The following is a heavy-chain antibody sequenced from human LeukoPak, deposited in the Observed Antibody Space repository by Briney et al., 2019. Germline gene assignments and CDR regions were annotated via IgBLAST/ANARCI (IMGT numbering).Heavy chain of an antibody. CDR3: ARDRGSSWTYSFDY. CDR2: IYSGGST. CDR1: GFSVSGNH. Sequence: GESQRLSCAASGFSVSGNHMSWVRQAPGKGLEWVSVIYSGGSTYYADSVKGRFNISRDNSKNTWYLQVNSLTAEDTAVYYCARDRGSSWTYSFDYWGQGTLVTVSS. J-gene: IGHJ4*02. D-gene: IGHD6-13*01. V-gene: IGHV3-53*01.